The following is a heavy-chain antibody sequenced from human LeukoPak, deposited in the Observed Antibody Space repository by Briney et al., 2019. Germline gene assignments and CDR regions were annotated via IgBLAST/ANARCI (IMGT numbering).Heavy chain of an antibody. Sequence: GGSLRLSCAASGFTFSSYGMSWVRQAPGKGLEWVSAISGSGGSTYYADSVKGRFTISRDNSKNTLYLQMNSLRAEDTAVCYCAKGVSSDGSGYYFDYWGQGTLVTVSS. CDR2: ISGSGGST. V-gene: IGHV3-23*01. J-gene: IGHJ4*02. D-gene: IGHD3-10*01. CDR1: GFTFSSYG. CDR3: AKGVSSDGSGYYFDY.